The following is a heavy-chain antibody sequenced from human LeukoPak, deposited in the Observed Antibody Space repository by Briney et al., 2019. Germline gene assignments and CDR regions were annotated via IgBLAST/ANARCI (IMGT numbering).Heavy chain of an antibody. D-gene: IGHD1-1*01. CDR2: INPNSGGT. CDR1: GYTFTGYY. J-gene: IGHJ4*02. CDR3: ARNRPGNEVDY. Sequence: ASVKVSCTASGYTFTGYYMHWVRQAPGQGLAWMGWINPNSGGTNYAQKFQGRVTMTRDTSISTAYMELSRLRSDDTAVYYCARNRPGNEVDYWGQGTLVTASS. V-gene: IGHV1-2*02.